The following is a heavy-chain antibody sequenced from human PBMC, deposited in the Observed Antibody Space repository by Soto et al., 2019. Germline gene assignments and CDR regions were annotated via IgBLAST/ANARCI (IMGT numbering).Heavy chain of an antibody. V-gene: IGHV4-39*01. CDR3: AGRITMIPSWFDP. J-gene: IGHJ5*02. D-gene: IGHD3-22*01. Sequence: SETLSLTCTVSGGSISSSSYYWGWIRQPPGKGLEWIGSIYYSGSTYYNPSLKSRVTISVDTSKNQFSLKLSSVTAADTAVYYCAGRITMIPSWFDPWGQGTLVT. CDR1: GGSISSSSYY. CDR2: IYYSGST.